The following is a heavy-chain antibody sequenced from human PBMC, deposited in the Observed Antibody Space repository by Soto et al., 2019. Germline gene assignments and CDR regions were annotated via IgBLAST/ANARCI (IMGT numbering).Heavy chain of an antibody. J-gene: IGHJ5*02. Sequence: GGSLRLSCSACRFTFSSYTMNWVRQAPGKGLEWLSYISSSSTTIYYADSVKGRFTISRDNAKNSLYLQMNSLRDEDTAMYYCARDGGYCSDTRCYSWFDPWGQGTLVTVSS. D-gene: IGHD2-2*02. CDR3: ARDGGYCSDTRCYSWFDP. V-gene: IGHV3-48*02. CDR1: RFTFSSYT. CDR2: ISSSSTTI.